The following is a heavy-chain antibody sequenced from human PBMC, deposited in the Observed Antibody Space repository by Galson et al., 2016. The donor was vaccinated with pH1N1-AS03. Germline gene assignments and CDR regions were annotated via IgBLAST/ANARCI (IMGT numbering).Heavy chain of an antibody. D-gene: IGHD3-22*01. CDR2: IIPIFRTP. CDR1: GGTFSSYV. CDR3: ASPPNYFDTSGYYLYFDY. J-gene: IGHJ4*02. V-gene: IGHV1-69*13. Sequence: SVKVSCKASGGTFSSYVISWVRQAPGQGLGWMGGIIPIFRTPKYAQKFQGRVTITADESTSTAYMELSSLRYEDTAVYYCASPPNYFDTSGYYLYFDYWGQGTLVTVSS.